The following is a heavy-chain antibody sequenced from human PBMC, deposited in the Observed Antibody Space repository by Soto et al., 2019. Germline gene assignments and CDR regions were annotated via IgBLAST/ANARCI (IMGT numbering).Heavy chain of an antibody. CDR3: ASTTDRKYYDFWSGYQGNFDY. CDR2: IYSGGST. Sequence: GSLRLSCAASGFTVSSNYMSWVRQAPGKGLEWVSVIYSGGSTYYADSVKGRFTISRDNSKNTLYLQMNSLRAEDTAVYYCASTTDRKYYDFWSGYQGNFDYWGQGTLVTVSS. V-gene: IGHV3-66*01. CDR1: GFTVSSNY. D-gene: IGHD3-3*01. J-gene: IGHJ4*02.